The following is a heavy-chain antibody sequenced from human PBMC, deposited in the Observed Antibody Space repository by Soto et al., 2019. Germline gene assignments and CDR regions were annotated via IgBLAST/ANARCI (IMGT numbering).Heavy chain of an antibody. CDR2: ISGSGSSR. J-gene: IGHJ4*02. V-gene: IGHV3-23*01. CDR3: AKELLRLGESLERYFDY. Sequence: GGSLRLSCAASGFTFSTYAMSWVRQAPGKGLEWVSAISGSGSSRYYADSAKGRFTISRDNSMNTLFLQLNSLRAEDTAVYYCAKELLRLGESLERYFDYWGQGTLVTVSS. D-gene: IGHD3-10*01. CDR1: GFTFSTYA.